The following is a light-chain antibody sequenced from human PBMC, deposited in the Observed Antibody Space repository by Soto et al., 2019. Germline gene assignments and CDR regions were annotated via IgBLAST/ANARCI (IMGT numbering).Light chain of an antibody. V-gene: IGLV1-40*01. CDR3: QSYDSSLSAPV. CDR2: GNS. CDR1: SSNIGAGYD. Sequence: QAVVTQPPSVSGAPGQRVTISCTGSSSNIGAGYDVHWYQQLPGTAPKLLIYGNSNRPSGVPDRFSGPKSGTSASLAITGLQAEDEVDYYCQSYDSSLSAPVFGTGTKVTVL. J-gene: IGLJ1*01.